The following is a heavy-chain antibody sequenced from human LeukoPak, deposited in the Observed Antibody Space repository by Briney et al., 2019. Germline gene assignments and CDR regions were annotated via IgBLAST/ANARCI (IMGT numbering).Heavy chain of an antibody. D-gene: IGHD5-24*01. CDR1: GFTFSSYG. V-gene: IGHV3-23*01. CDR2: ISGSGGST. J-gene: IGHJ4*02. CDR3: ARGDGYNYWDY. Sequence: GGTLRLSCAASGFTFSSYGMSWVRQAPGKGLEWVSAISGSGGSTYYADSVKGRFTISRDNSKNTLYLQMNSLRAEDTAVYYCARGDGYNYWDYWGQGTLVTVSS.